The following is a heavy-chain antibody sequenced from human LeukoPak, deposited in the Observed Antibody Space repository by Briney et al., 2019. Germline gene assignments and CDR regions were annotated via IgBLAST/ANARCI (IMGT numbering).Heavy chain of an antibody. CDR1: GGSISSYY. D-gene: IGHD3-10*01. V-gene: IGHV4-59*01. CDR2: IYYSGST. CDR3: TRDHRFGEFPDY. Sequence: SETLSLTCTVSGGSISSYYWSWIRQPPGKGLEWIGYIYYSGSTNYNPSLKSRVTISVDTSKNQFSLKLSSVTAADTAVYYCTRDHRFGEFPDYWGQGTLVTVSS. J-gene: IGHJ4*02.